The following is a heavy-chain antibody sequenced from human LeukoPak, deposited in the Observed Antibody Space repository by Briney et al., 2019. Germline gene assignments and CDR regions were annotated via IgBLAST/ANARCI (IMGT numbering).Heavy chain of an antibody. V-gene: IGHV4-38-2*01. Sequence: SETLSLTCAGSGYSISSGYYWGWIRQPPGKGLEWIGSIHHSGSTYYNPSLKSRVTISVDTSKNQSSLKLSSVTAADTAVYYCARHYYGSPLDYWGQGTLVTVSS. CDR3: ARHYYGSPLDY. J-gene: IGHJ4*02. D-gene: IGHD3-10*01. CDR1: GYSISSGYY. CDR2: IHHSGST.